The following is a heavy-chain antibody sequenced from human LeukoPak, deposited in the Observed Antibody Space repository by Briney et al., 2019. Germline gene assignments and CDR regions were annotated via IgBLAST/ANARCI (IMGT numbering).Heavy chain of an antibody. D-gene: IGHD6-13*01. J-gene: IGHJ4*02. Sequence: GESLKISCKGSGYSFTSYWIGWVRQMPGKGLEWMGIIYPGDSDTRYSPSFQGQVTISADKSISTAYLQWSSLKASDTAMYYCARRGYFTDAFYIAAAGSSPLDYWGQGTLVTVSS. CDR1: GYSFTSYW. V-gene: IGHV5-51*01. CDR2: IYPGDSDT. CDR3: ARRGYFTDAFYIAAAGSSPLDY.